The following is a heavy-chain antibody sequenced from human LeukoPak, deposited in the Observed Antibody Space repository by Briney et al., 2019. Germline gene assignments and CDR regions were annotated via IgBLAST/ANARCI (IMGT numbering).Heavy chain of an antibody. V-gene: IGHV1-18*01. D-gene: IGHD3-3*01. CDR3: ARLRITILGVALIFDY. J-gene: IGHJ4*02. CDR2: ISAYNGNT. CDR1: GYTFTSYG. Sequence: ASVKVSCKASGYTFTSYGISWVRQAPGQGLEWMGWISAYNGNTNYAQKLQGRVTMTTDTSTSTAYMELRSLRSDDTAVYYCARLRITILGVALIFDYWGQGTLVTVSS.